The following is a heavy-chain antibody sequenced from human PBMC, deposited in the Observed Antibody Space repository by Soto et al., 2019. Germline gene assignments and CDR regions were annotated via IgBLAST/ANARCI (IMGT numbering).Heavy chain of an antibody. CDR1: GFTFSHYW. D-gene: IGHD3-16*01. J-gene: IGHJ3*02. CDR3: ARGGIGSFDI. CDR2: VHSDGTAT. V-gene: IGHV3-74*01. Sequence: EVQLVESGGGLVQPGGSLRLSCAASGFTFSHYWMHWVRQAPGKGLVWISHVHSDGTATSYADSVKGRFTISRDNAKNTVYLQMNSLRAEDTAVYYCARGGIGSFDIWGQGKMVTVSS.